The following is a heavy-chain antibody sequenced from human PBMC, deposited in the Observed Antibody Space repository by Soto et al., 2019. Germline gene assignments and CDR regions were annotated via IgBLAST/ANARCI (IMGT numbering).Heavy chain of an antibody. J-gene: IGHJ5*02. V-gene: IGHV1-69*08. CDR3: ARDLEESNWNYLVNWFDP. CDR2: IIPILGIA. D-gene: IGHD1-7*01. Sequence: QVQLVQSGAEVKQPGSSVKVSCKASGGTFSSYTISWVRQAPGQGLEWMGRIIPILGIANYAQKFQGRVTITADKSTSTAYMELSSLRSEDTAVYYCARDLEESNWNYLVNWFDPWGQGTLVTVSS. CDR1: GGTFSSYT.